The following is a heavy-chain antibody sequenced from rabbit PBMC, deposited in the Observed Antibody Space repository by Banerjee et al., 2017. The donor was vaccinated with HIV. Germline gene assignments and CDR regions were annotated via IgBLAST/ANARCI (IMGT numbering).Heavy chain of an antibody. CDR3: ARDNSRSGYYFNL. D-gene: IGHD1-1*01. V-gene: IGHV1S45*01. CDR2: IDTTDGST. Sequence: QEQLEESGGDLVKPEGSLTLTCKASGLDFSSGQWICWVRQAPGKGLEWVACIDTTDGSTYYASWVNGRFTISKTSSTTVTLQMTSLTAADTATYFCARDNSRSGYYFNLWGPGTLVTVS. CDR1: GLDFSSGQW. J-gene: IGHJ4*01.